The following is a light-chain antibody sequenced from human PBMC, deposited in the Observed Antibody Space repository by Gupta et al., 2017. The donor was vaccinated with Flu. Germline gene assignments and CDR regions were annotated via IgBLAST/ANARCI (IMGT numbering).Light chain of an antibody. V-gene: IGLV2-14*01. CDR1: SSDVSGYNY. CDR3: SSYTSSNSLE. Sequence: QSALTQPASVSGSPGQSIPISCTGTSSDVSGYNYVSWYQHHPGKAPKLMIYEVINRPSGVSNRFSGSKSGNTASLTISGLQAEDEADYYCSSYTSSNSLEFGGGTKLTVL. J-gene: IGLJ3*02. CDR2: EVI.